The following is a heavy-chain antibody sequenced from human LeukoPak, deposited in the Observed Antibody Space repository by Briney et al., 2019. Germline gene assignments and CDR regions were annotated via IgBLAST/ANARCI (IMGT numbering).Heavy chain of an antibody. CDR2: IRSNGGRT. J-gene: IGHJ5*02. CDR1: GFRFSSYA. Sequence: GGSLRLSCSASGFRFSSYAMHWVRQAPGKGLEYVSAIRSNGGRTNYADSVRGRFTISRDNSKNSLYLQMSSLRLEDTAIYYFETPLSSLYSTSSLNWFGPWGQGILVTVSS. CDR3: ETPLSSLYSTSSLNWFGP. V-gene: IGHV3-64D*08. D-gene: IGHD6-6*01.